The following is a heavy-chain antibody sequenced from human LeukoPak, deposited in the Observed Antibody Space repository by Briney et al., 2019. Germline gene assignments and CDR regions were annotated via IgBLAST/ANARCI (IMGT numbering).Heavy chain of an antibody. D-gene: IGHD1-26*01. CDR2: IYYSGST. J-gene: IGHJ6*03. CDR3: ARVGSYNYYYYYMDV. Sequence: SETLSLTCTVSGGSISSSSYYWGWIRQPPGKGLEWIGSIYYSGSTYCNPSLESRVTISVDTSKNQFSLKLSSVTAADTAVYYCARVGSYNYYYYYMDVWGKGTTVTVSS. V-gene: IGHV4-39*07. CDR1: GGSISSSSYY.